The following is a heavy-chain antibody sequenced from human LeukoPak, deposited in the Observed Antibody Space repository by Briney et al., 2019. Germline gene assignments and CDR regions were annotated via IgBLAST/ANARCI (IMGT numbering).Heavy chain of an antibody. CDR2: IIPIFGTA. Sequence: GASVKVSCKASGGTFSSYAISWVRQAPGQGLEWMGRIIPIFGTANYAQKFQGRVTITADKSTSTAYMELSSLRSEDTAVYYCARGGYYYDSSGYYYGAFDIWGQGTMVTVSS. CDR1: GGTFSSYA. J-gene: IGHJ3*02. V-gene: IGHV1-69*06. D-gene: IGHD3-22*01. CDR3: ARGGYYYDSSGYYYGAFDI.